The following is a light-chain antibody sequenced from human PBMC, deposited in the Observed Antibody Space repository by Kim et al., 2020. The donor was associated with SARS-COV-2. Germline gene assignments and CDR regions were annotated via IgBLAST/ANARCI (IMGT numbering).Light chain of an antibody. J-gene: IGLJ3*02. CDR2: RDT. CDR1: NIVPKN. V-gene: IGLV3-9*01. CDR3: QVWDSSTWV. Sequence: SVALGQTARITCGGNNIVPKNVHWYQQKPGQAPVLVMYRDTNRPSGIPERFSGSNSGNTATLTISRAQAGDEADYYCQVWDSSTWVFGGGTQLTVL.